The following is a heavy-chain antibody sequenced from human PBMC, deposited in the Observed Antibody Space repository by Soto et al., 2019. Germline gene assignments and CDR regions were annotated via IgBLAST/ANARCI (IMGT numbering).Heavy chain of an antibody. CDR2: IYYSGST. D-gene: IGHD3-10*01. Sequence: QVQLQESGPGLVKPSQTLSLTCTVSGGSISSGGYYWSWIRQHPGKGLEWIGYIYYSGSTYYNPSHKSRVTITVDTSKNQFSLKLSFVTAADTAVYYCARRGGKMASHAFDIWGQGTMVTVS. CDR3: ARRGGKMASHAFDI. CDR1: GGSISSGGYY. J-gene: IGHJ3*02. V-gene: IGHV4-31*03.